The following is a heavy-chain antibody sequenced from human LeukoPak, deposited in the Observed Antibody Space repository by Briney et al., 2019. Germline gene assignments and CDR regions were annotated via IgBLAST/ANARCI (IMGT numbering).Heavy chain of an antibody. CDR3: AREYYCSSTSCTYYYYYGMDV. Sequence: ASVKVSCKASGYTFTSYGISWVRQAPGQGLEWMGWISAYNGNTNYAQKLRGRVTMTTDTSTSTAYMELRRLRSDDTTVYYCAREYYCSSTSCTYYYYYGMDVWGQGTTVTVSS. CDR1: GYTFTSYG. D-gene: IGHD2-2*01. V-gene: IGHV1-18*01. J-gene: IGHJ6*02. CDR2: ISAYNGNT.